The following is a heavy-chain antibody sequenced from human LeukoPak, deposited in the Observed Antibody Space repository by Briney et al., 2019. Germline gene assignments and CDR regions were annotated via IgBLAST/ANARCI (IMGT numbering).Heavy chain of an antibody. CDR2: IIPIFGTA. V-gene: IGHV1-69*05. CDR3: ARALAYYDSSGYYYFDY. J-gene: IGHJ4*02. Sequence: ASVKVSFKASGGTFSSYAIIWVRQAPGQGLEWMGGIIPIFGTANYAQKFQGRVTITTDESTSTACMELSSLRSEDTAVYYCARALAYYDSSGYYYFDYWGQGTLVTVSS. D-gene: IGHD3-22*01. CDR1: GGTFSSYA.